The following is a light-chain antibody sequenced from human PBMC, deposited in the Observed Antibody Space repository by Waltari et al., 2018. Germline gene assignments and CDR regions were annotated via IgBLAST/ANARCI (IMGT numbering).Light chain of an antibody. J-gene: IGLJ2*01. CDR3: AAWDDSLSGVV. V-gene: IGLV1-47*01. CDR1: SSNIGSNY. CDR2: RNY. Sequence: QSVLTQPPSASGTPGQRVTISCSGSSSNIGSNYVYWYQQLPGTAPKLLIYRNYQRPSGVPDRFSGSKSGTSASLAISGLRSEDEADYYCAAWDDSLSGVVFGGGTK.